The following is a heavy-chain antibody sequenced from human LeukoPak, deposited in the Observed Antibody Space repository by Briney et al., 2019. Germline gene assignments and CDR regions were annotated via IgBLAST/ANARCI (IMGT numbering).Heavy chain of an antibody. D-gene: IGHD3-22*01. CDR3: AREDRVVIITTPIFHSEDNWFDP. CDR2: INPNSGDT. V-gene: IGHV1-2*02. J-gene: IGHJ5*02. Sequence: ASVKVSCKASGYIFTGYHMHWVRQAPGQGLEWMGWINPNSGDTNYAQKFQGRVTMTRDTSISTAYMELSSLRSDDTAEYYCAREDRVVIITTPIFHSEDNWFDPWGQGTLVTVSS. CDR1: GYIFTGYH.